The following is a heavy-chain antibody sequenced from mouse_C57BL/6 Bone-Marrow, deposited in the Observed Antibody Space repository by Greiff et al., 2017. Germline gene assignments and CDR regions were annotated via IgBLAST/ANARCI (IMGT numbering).Heavy chain of an antibody. J-gene: IGHJ2*01. CDR1: GFNIKDDY. D-gene: IGHD2-4*01. CDR2: IDPENGDT. V-gene: IGHV14-4*01. Sequence: EVKLVESGAELVRPGASVKLSCTASGFNIKDDYMHWVKQRPEQGLEWIGWIDPENGDTEYASKFQGKATITADTSSNTAYLQLSSLTSEDTAVYYCTTIYYDYAFDYWGQGTTLTVSS. CDR3: TTIYYDYAFDY.